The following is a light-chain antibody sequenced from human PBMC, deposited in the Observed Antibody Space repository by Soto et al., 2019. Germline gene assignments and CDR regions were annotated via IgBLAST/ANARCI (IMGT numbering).Light chain of an antibody. Sequence: QSVLTQPPSASGTPGQRVTISCSGSNSNVGNNSVNWYQQFPGTSPRLLMEGDDQRPSGVPDRFSGSKSGNSASLAISGLKSEDEADYYCAVWDDGLNGWLFGGGTKLTVL. CDR2: GDD. J-gene: IGLJ3*02. CDR3: AVWDDGLNGWL. CDR1: NSNVGNNS. V-gene: IGLV1-44*01.